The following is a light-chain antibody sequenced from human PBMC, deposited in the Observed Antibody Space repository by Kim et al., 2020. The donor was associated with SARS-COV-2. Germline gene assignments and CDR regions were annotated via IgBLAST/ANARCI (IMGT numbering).Light chain of an antibody. CDR2: RKN. CDR3: SAWDRSLNARV. V-gene: IGLV10-54*01. CDR1: SNNVGNQG. Sequence: QAGLTQPPSVSKALRQTATLTCTGDSNNVGNQGAAWLQQHQGQPPKLLSYRKNNRPSGISERLSASRSGNTASLTITGLQPDDEADYYCSAWDRSLNARVFGGGTKLTVL. J-gene: IGLJ3*02.